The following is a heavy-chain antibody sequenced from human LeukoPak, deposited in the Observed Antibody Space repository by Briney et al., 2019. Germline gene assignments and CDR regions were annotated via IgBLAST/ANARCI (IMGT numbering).Heavy chain of an antibody. CDR2: IYYSGST. V-gene: IGHV4-59*01. CDR1: GGSISSYY. J-gene: IGHJ3*02. CDR3: ARESSTTSVGAFDI. D-gene: IGHD2-2*01. Sequence: SETLSLTCTVSGGSISSYYWSWIRQPPGRGLEWIGYIYYSGSTNYNPSLKSRVTISVDTSKNLFSLNLSSVIAADTAVYYCARESSTTSVGAFDIWGQGTMVTVSS.